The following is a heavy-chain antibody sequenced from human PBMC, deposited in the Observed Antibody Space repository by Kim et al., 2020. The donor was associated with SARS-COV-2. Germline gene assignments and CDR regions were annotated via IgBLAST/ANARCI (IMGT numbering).Heavy chain of an antibody. CDR3: THDNSGYYSFHY. Sequence: GGSLRLSCAVSGLTFKDAWMTWVRQAPGKGLEWVGRIKSKGAGGTIDYASPVKGRFTISRDDSENMLFLQMNSLRTEDTAVYYCTHDNSGYYSFHYWGQGTLVSVSS. CDR2: IKSKGAGGTI. CDR1: GLTFKDAW. D-gene: IGHD3-22*01. J-gene: IGHJ4*02. V-gene: IGHV3-15*01.